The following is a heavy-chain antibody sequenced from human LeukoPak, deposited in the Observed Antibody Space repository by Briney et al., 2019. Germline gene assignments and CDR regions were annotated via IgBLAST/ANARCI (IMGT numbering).Heavy chain of an antibody. CDR1: GGSISSSSYY. Sequence: SETLSLTCTVSGGSISSSSYYWGWIRQPPGKGLEWIGSIYYRGSPHYNPSLKSRVTISVDTSKTQFPLKLRSVPAADTAVVYCARHFDGSTGYYYYYYGMDVWGQGTTVTVSS. D-gene: IGHD3-10*01. CDR2: IYYRGSP. J-gene: IGHJ6*02. V-gene: IGHV4-39*01. CDR3: ARHFDGSTGYYYYYYGMDV.